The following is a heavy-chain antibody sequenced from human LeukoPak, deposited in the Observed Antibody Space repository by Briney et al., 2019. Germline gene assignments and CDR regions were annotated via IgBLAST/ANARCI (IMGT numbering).Heavy chain of an antibody. Sequence: SETLSLTCTVSGGSISSSSYYWGWIRQPPGKGLEWIGTIYYSGSTFSNPSFRSRVTISVDTSQNQFSLKLSSATAADTAVYYCARRLRRTNYFDYWGQGTLVTVSS. D-gene: IGHD1/OR15-1a*01. CDR2: IYYSGST. J-gene: IGHJ4*02. V-gene: IGHV4-39*01. CDR1: GGSISSSSYY. CDR3: ARRLRRTNYFDY.